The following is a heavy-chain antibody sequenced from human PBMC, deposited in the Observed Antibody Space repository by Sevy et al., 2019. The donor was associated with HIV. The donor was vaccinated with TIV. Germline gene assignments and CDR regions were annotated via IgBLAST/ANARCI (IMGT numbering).Heavy chain of an antibody. Sequence: SETLSLTCAVSGGSFSNYYWNWIRQPPGKGLEWIGEIDHSGSTDYNPSLKSRVTISVDTSKNEFSLKLSSLTAADTSVYYCARSRRHPTPFDYWGRRTLVTVSS. CDR2: IDHSGST. CDR1: GGSFSNYY. CDR3: ARSRRHPTPFDY. V-gene: IGHV4-34*01. J-gene: IGHJ4*02.